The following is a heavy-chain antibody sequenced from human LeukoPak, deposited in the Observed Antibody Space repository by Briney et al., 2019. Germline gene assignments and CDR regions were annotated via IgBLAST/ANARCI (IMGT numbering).Heavy chain of an antibody. D-gene: IGHD3-10*01. J-gene: IGHJ6*02. CDR2: IYTSGST. CDR3: ARPYYYGSGSYSGMDV. V-gene: IGHV4-4*07. Sequence: SETLSLTCTASGGSISSYYWSWIRQPAGKGLEWIGRIYTSGSTNYNPSLKSRVTMSVDTSKNQFSLKLSSVTAADTAVYYCARPYYYGSGSYSGMDVWGQGTTVTVSS. CDR1: GGSISSYY.